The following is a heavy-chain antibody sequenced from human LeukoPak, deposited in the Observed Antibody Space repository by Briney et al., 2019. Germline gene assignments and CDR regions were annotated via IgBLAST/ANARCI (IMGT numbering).Heavy chain of an antibody. CDR2: INPNSGGT. Sequence: GASVKVSCKASGYTFTSYGISWVRQAPGQGLEWMGWINPNSGGTNYAQKFQGRVTITRNTSISTAYMELSSLRSEDTAVYYCARGVGPSLRYFDWLSNYYYYMDVWGKGTTVTVSS. V-gene: IGHV1-8*03. J-gene: IGHJ6*03. CDR1: GYTFTSYG. D-gene: IGHD3-9*01. CDR3: ARGVGPSLRYFDWLSNYYYYMDV.